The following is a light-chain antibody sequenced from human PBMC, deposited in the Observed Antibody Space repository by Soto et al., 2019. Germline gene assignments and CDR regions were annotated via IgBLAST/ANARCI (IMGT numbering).Light chain of an antibody. CDR2: DAA. J-gene: IGKJ4*01. CDR1: QSVYIY. V-gene: IGKV3-15*01. Sequence: EIVLTQSPATLSVSPGDTATLSCRANQSVYIYLIWYQQYAPQAPSLLTYDAATCTTGIPARFSASGSATAFALTISGQESEDSAVDLCQQDNKWRRTFGRGTKVDIK. CDR3: QQDNKWRRT.